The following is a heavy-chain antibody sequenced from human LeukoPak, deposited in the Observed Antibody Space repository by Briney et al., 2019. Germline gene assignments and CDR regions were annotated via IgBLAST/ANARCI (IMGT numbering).Heavy chain of an antibody. CDR2: ISTYNGHT. V-gene: IGHV1-18*01. J-gene: IGHJ4*02. D-gene: IGHD3-22*01. Sequence: AAVKVSCKASGYTFTNYGINWVRQAPGQGLEWMGWISTYNGHTNYTQKLQDRLTMTTDTSTSTAYMELRSLRSDDTAVYYCARLPDYDNSVYTSSIDYWGQGTLVTVSS. CDR3: ARLPDYDNSVYTSSIDY. CDR1: GYTFTNYG.